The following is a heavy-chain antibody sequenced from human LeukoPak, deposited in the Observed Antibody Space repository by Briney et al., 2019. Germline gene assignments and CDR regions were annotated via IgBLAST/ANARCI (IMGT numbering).Heavy chain of an antibody. Sequence: GGSLRLSCAASGFTFSNYWMSWVRQAPGKGLEFKANIKEAGSEKCYVDSVKGRFTISRDNDKNLVHLQMNSLRAEDTAVYYCARGGGMRSWYDFDYWGQGTLVTVSS. CDR2: IKEAGSEK. CDR3: ARGGGMRSWYDFDY. D-gene: IGHD6-13*01. J-gene: IGHJ4*02. V-gene: IGHV3-7*04. CDR1: GFTFSNYW.